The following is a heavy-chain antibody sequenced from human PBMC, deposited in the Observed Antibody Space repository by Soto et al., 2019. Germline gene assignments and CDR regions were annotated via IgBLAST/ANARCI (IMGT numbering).Heavy chain of an antibody. CDR3: ARESVGATRYYYGMDV. CDR2: INPSGGST. CDR1: GYTFTSYY. V-gene: IGHV1-46*01. J-gene: IGHJ6*02. D-gene: IGHD1-26*01. Sequence: ASVKVSCKASGYTFTSYYMHWVRQAPGQGLEWMGIINPSGGSTSYAQKFQGRVTMTRDTSTSTVYMELSSLRSEDTAVYYCARESVGATRYYYGMDVWGQGTTVTGSS.